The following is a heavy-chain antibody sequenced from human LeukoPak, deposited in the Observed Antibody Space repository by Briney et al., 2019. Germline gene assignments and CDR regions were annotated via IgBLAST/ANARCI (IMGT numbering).Heavy chain of an antibody. J-gene: IGHJ4*02. CDR1: GNTFSNYV. CDR2: ISTYTGNS. V-gene: IGHV1-18*01. D-gene: IGHD3-10*01. CDR3: ARGNRDRGYYGSGSYYSYYFDY. Sequence: ASVKVSCKASGNTFSNYVLTWVRQAPGQGLVWMGRISTYTGNSKYAQKFQDRVTMTTDTSTSTAYMELSSLRSEDTAVYYCARGNRDRGYYGSGSYYSYYFDYWGQGTLVTVSS.